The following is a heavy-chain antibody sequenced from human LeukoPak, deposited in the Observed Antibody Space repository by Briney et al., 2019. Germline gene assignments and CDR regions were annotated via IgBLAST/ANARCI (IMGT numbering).Heavy chain of an antibody. D-gene: IGHD3-3*01. V-gene: IGHV4-39*07. CDR1: GGSISSSSYY. J-gene: IGHJ4*02. Sequence: SETLSLTCSVSGGSISSSSYYWGWIRQPPGKGLEWIGSIYHSGSTFYNPSLKSRVTISVDTSKNQFSLKLSSVTAADTAVYYCARTPIFGVVKIDWGQGTLVTVSS. CDR3: ARTPIFGVVKID. CDR2: IYHSGST.